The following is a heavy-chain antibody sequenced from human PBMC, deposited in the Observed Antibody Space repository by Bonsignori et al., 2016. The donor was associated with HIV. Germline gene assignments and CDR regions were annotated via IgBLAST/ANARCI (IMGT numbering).Heavy chain of an antibody. V-gene: IGHV4-38-2*01. J-gene: IGHJ4*02. CDR2: IYHSGST. CDR3: ARLVGARAYFDY. Sequence: VRQMPGKGLEWIGSIYHSGSTYYNPSLKSRVTISVDTSKNQFSLKLSSVTAADTAVYYCARLVGARAYFDYWGQGTLVTVSS. D-gene: IGHD1-26*01.